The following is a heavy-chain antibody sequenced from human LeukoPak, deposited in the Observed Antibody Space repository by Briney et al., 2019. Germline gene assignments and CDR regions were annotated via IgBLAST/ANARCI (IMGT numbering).Heavy chain of an antibody. CDR1: GGSIGSSSYY. D-gene: IGHD3-10*01. Sequence: SETLSLTCTVSGGSIGSSSYYWGWIRQPPGKGLEWIGSIYYSGSTYYNPSLKSRVTTSVDTSKNQFSLKLSSVTAADTAVYYCARRAMVRGGTYFDYWGQGTLVTASS. J-gene: IGHJ4*02. CDR2: IYYSGST. CDR3: ARRAMVRGGTYFDY. V-gene: IGHV4-39*01.